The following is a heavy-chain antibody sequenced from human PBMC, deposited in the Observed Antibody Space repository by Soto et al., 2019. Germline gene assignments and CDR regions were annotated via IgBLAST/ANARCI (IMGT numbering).Heavy chain of an antibody. D-gene: IGHD3-10*01. Sequence: SETLSLTCAVYGGSFSGYYWSWIRQPPGKGLEWIGEINHSGSTNYNPSLKSRVTISVDTSKNQFSLKLSSVTAADTAVYYCARNSVYYYYYGMDVWGQGTTVTVSS. CDR2: INHSGST. V-gene: IGHV4-34*01. CDR3: ARNSVYYYYYGMDV. J-gene: IGHJ6*02. CDR1: GGSFSGYY.